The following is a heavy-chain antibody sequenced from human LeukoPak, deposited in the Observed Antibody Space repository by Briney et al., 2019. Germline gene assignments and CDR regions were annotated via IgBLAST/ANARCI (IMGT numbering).Heavy chain of an antibody. CDR2: ISSSGSTI. J-gene: IGHJ6*03. D-gene: IGHD1-14*01. V-gene: IGHV3-48*03. CDR3: ARSPAGANYYLDV. Sequence: GSLRLSCAASGFTFSSYEMNWVRQAPGKGLEWVSYISSSGSTIYYADSVKGRFTISRDNAKNSLSLQMNSLRAEDTAVYYCARSPAGANYYLDVWGKGTTVTISS. CDR1: GFTFSSYE.